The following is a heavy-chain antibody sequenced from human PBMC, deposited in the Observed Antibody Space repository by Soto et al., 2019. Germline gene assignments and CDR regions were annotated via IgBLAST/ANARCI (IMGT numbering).Heavy chain of an antibody. D-gene: IGHD2-15*01. CDR2: IYYSGST. CDR3: ARHMGLCSGGSCYYYYFYYMDV. J-gene: IGHJ6*03. Sequence: SETLSLTCTVSGGSISSSSYYWGWIRQTPGKGLEWIGSIYYSGSTYYNPSLKSRVTISVDTSKNQCSLKLSSVTAADTAVYYCARHMGLCSGGSCYYYYFYYMDVWGKGTTVTVSS. CDR1: GGSISSSSYY. V-gene: IGHV4-39*01.